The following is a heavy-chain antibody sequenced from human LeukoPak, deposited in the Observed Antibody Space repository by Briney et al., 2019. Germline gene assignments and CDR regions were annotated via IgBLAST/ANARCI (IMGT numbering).Heavy chain of an antibody. D-gene: IGHD2-2*01. J-gene: IGHJ5*02. CDR2: IWYDGSNK. CDR1: GFTFSSYG. CDR3: AKDSSGNYCSSTSCPLRFDP. V-gene: IGHV3-33*06. Sequence: GGSLRLSCAASGFTFSSYGMHWVRQAPGKGLEWVAVIWYDGSNKYYAESVKGRFTISRDHSTKTLYLQMNSLGAEDTAVYYCAKDSSGNYCSSTSCPLRFDPWSQGTLVTVSS.